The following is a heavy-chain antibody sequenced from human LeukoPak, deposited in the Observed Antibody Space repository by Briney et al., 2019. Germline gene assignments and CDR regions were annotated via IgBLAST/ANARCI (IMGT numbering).Heavy chain of an antibody. CDR3: ARDWGSGSGSFDY. CDR2: IYRGGGT. D-gene: IGHD3-10*01. J-gene: IGHJ4*02. Sequence: GGSLRLSCAASGFTVSRNYMSWVRQAPGKGLEWVSVIYRGGGTDHADSVKGRFTISRDNSKNTVYLQMNSLRAEDTAIYYCARDWGSGSGSFDYWGQGILVAVSS. CDR1: GFTVSRNY. V-gene: IGHV3-53*01.